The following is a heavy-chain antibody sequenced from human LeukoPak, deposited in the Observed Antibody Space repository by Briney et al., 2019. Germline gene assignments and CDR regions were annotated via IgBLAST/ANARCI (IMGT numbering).Heavy chain of an antibody. CDR2: INHSGST. D-gene: IGHD2-2*01. CDR1: GGSFSGYY. Sequence: SETLSLTCAVCGGSFSGYYWSWIRQPPGKGLEWIGEINHSGSTNYNPSLKSRVTISVDTSKNQFSLKLSSVTAADTAVYYCARVRRSSTSCLFDYWGQGTLVTVSS. V-gene: IGHV4-34*01. CDR3: ARVRRSSTSCLFDY. J-gene: IGHJ4*02.